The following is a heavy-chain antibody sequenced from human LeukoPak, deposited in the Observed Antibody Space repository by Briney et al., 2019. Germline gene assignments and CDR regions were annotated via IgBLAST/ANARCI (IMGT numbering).Heavy chain of an antibody. CDR2: ISSSSSYI. CDR1: GFTFSSYS. D-gene: IGHD5-18*01. V-gene: IGHV3-21*01. CDR3: ARVAGGQLWLLSDY. J-gene: IGHJ4*02. Sequence: GGSLRLSCAASGFTFSSYSMNWVRQAPGKGLEWVSSISSSSSYIHYADSVKGRFTISRDNAKNSLYLQMNSLRAEDTAVYYCARVAGGQLWLLSDYWGQGTLVTVSS.